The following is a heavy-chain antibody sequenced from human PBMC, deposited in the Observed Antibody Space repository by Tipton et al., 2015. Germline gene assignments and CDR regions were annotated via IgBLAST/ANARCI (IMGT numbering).Heavy chain of an antibody. CDR2: IYDSGST. D-gene: IGHD3/OR15-3a*01. V-gene: IGHV4-30-2*01. J-gene: IGHJ1*01. Sequence: TLSLTCTISGGSFSSGVLSWNWVRQPPGKGLEWLGNIYDSGSTSYNPSLKSRVTISVDRSRRQYFLRLTSVTAADSAVYFCARGGLDGFQVWGQGTPVTVSS. CDR1: GGSFSSGVLS. CDR3: ARGGLDGFQV.